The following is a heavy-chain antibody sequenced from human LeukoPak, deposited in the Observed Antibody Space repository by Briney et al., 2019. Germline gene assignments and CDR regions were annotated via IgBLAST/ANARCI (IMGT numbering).Heavy chain of an antibody. D-gene: IGHD5-12*01. CDR1: GYTFTGYY. J-gene: IGHJ6*03. CDR2: IIPIFGTA. Sequence: SVKVSCKASGYTFTGYYMHWVRQAPGQGLEWMGGIIPIFGTANYAQKFQGRVTITADESTSTAYMELSSLRSEDTAVYYCARDGYSGYDSRGSNYYYYYMDVWGKGTTVTISS. CDR3: ARDGYSGYDSRGSNYYYYYMDV. V-gene: IGHV1-69*13.